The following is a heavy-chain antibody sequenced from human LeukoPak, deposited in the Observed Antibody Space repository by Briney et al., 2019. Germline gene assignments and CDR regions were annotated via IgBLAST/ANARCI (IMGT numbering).Heavy chain of an antibody. Sequence: GALRLPCATSGLPHSTFWMHWVRQAPGKGLVWVSRINSDGSNTNYADSVKGRFTISRDNAKNTLYLQMSGLRVEDTAVYYCARGGRGPDFWGQGTLVTVSS. CDR2: INSDGSNT. CDR3: ARGGRGPDF. CDR1: GLPHSTFW. V-gene: IGHV3-74*01. D-gene: IGHD3/OR15-3a*01. J-gene: IGHJ4*02.